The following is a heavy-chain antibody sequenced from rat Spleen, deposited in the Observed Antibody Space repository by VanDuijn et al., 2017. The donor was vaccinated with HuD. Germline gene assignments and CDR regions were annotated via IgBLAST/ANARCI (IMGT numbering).Heavy chain of an antibody. D-gene: IGHD1-3*01. J-gene: IGHJ2*01. CDR3: ARHAGDYGSYFDY. CDR2: ISFDGRNS. CDR1: GFTFSDYY. Sequence: EVRLVESDGGLVQPGRSLKLSCVASGFTFSDYYMAWVRQAPTRGLEWVATISFDGRNSYYRHSVKGRFTISRDNAKSTLYLQMDSLRSEDTATYYCARHAGDYGSYFDYWGQGVMVTVSS. V-gene: IGHV5-29*01.